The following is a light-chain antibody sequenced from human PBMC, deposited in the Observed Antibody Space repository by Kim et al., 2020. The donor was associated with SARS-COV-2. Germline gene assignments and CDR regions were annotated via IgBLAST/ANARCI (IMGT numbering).Light chain of an antibody. CDR2: YDS. CDR1: SIGSKS. J-gene: IGLJ2*01. V-gene: IGLV3-21*04. CDR3: QVWDSSSDHRVV. Sequence: PGKTARGSCGGNSIGSKSVQWYQQKSGQAPVLVIHYDSDRPSGIPERFSGSNSGNTATLTINRVEAGDEADYYCQVWDSSSDHRVVFGGGTQLTVL.